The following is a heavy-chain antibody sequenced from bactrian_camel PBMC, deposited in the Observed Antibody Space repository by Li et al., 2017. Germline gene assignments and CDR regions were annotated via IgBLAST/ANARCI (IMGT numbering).Heavy chain of an antibody. CDR2: ILPDGSRS. D-gene: IGHD1*01. CDR1: GFSTMPFY. V-gene: IGHV3S6*01. Sequence: HVQLVESGGDLVQPGGSLRLSCARSGFSTMPFYMNWVREAPGKGLEWVAAILPDGSRSWYSDSVKGRFTISRDTAKNTVYLQMNNLKPEDTGTYYCATASRLWDCGGFDWTKCNFLGQETQVTVS. J-gene: IGHJ4*01.